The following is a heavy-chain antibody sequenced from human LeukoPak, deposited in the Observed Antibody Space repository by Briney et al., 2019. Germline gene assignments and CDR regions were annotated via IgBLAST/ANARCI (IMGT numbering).Heavy chain of an antibody. CDR2: IKQDGSEK. V-gene: IGHV3-7*05. D-gene: IGHD6-19*01. CDR3: ARLYSGAWYLAFDV. J-gene: IGHJ3*01. Sequence: GGSLRLSCAASGLTFSSYRMSWVRQAPGKGLEWVANIKQDGSEKYYVDSVKGRFTISRDNAKNSLYLQMNSLRAEDTAVYYCARLYSGAWYLAFDVWGQGTMVTVSS. CDR1: GLTFSSYR.